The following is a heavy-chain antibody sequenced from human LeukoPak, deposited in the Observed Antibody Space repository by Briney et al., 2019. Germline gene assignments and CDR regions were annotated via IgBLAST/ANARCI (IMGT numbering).Heavy chain of an antibody. J-gene: IGHJ5*02. CDR1: GGSISSYY. D-gene: IGHD2-15*01. Sequence: SETLSLTCSVSGGSISSYYWSWIRQPPGKGLEWIGYIYFSGSTNYNPSLKSRVTISVDTSKNQFSLKLSSVTAADTALYYCARHLGFCSGGGCHSWLDPWGQGTLVTVSS. CDR3: ARHLGFCSGGGCHSWLDP. CDR2: IYFSGST. V-gene: IGHV4-59*08.